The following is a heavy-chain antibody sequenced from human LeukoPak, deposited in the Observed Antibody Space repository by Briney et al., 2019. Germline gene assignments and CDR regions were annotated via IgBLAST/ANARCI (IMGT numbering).Heavy chain of an antibody. V-gene: IGHV3-23*01. D-gene: IGHD3-3*01. CDR3: AKSGLWSGYYYFDY. J-gene: IGHJ4*02. CDR2: ISGSGGST. Sequence: GGSLRLSCAASGFTFSDYYMSWVRQAPGKGLEWVSAISGSGGSTYYADSVKGRFTISRDNSKNTLYLQMNSLRAEDTAVYYCAKSGLWSGYYYFDYWGQGTLVTVSS. CDR1: GFTFSDYY.